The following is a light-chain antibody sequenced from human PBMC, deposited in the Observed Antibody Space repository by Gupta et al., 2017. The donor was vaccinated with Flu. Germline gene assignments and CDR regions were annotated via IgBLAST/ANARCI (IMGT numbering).Light chain of an antibody. V-gene: IGKV3-20*01. CDR2: AVS. CDR3: HQASNSFT. J-gene: IGKJ3*01. CDR1: HAVTDDQ. Sequence: TVLTQSPGTLCVSLGQRVTLSCSASHAVTDDQLDWYQQKPGHSPRLLVYAVSRMALGIPDKFNGSGSGRDFTLTSRSLGPDDFGIYYLHQASNSFTFGHGTTV.